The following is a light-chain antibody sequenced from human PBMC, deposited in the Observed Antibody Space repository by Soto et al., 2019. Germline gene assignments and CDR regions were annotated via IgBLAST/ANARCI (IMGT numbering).Light chain of an antibody. CDR3: TSWTTSTTMI. CDR2: DVN. V-gene: IGLV2-14*03. CDR1: SSDIGAYNF. J-gene: IGLJ2*01. Sequence: QSVLTQPASVSGSPGQSITISCTGTSSDIGAYNFVSWYQQHPGKAPKLMLYDVNIRPSGVPNRFSGSKSGNTASLTISGLQAEDETDYYCTSWTTSTTMIFGGGTK.